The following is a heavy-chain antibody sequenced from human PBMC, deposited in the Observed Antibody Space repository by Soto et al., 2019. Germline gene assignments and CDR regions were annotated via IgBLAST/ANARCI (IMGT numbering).Heavy chain of an antibody. V-gene: IGHV1-18*01. CDR1: GYTFTSYA. CDR2: ISAYNGNT. CDR3: ARDDHYDFWSGLFSASPELYYYGMDV. D-gene: IGHD3-3*01. Sequence: ASVKVSCKASGYTFTSYAMHWVRKAPGQGLEWMGWISAYNGNTNYAQKLQGRVTMTTDTSTSTAYMELRSLRSDDTAVYYCARDDHYDFWSGLFSASPELYYYGMDVWGQGTTVTVSS. J-gene: IGHJ6*02.